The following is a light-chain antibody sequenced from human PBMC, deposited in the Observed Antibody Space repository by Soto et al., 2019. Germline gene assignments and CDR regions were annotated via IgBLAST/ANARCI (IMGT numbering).Light chain of an antibody. J-gene: IGKJ4*01. CDR2: DAF. Sequence: EKVMTQSPATLSVSPGERATISCRASQNVKTRLAWYQQKPGQAPRLLIYDAFTRATGIPARFSGSASGTDFTLTISSLQSEDFAVYYCQQYDEWPLTFGGGTKVDIK. CDR3: QQYDEWPLT. V-gene: IGKV3-15*01. CDR1: QNVKTR.